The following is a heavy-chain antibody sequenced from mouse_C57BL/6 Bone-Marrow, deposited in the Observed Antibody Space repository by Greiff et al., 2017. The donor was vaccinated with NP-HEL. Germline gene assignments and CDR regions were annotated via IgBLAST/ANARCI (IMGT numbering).Heavy chain of an antibody. J-gene: IGHJ3*01. CDR1: GYTFTSYG. Sequence: VKLQESGAELARPGASVKLSCKASGYTFTSYGISWVKQRTGQGLEWIGEIYPRSGNTYYNEKFKGKATLTADKSSSTAYMELRSLTSEDSAVYFCAREEGQLRPFAYWGQGTLVTVSA. CDR3: AREEGQLRPFAY. V-gene: IGHV1-81*01. D-gene: IGHD3-2*02. CDR2: IYPRSGNT.